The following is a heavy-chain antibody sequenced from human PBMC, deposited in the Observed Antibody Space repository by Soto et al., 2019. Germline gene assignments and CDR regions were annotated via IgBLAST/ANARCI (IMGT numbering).Heavy chain of an antibody. D-gene: IGHD4-17*01. CDR2: ISHDGNNR. CDR1: GFTLSSYA. Sequence: QVQLVESGGGVVQPGGSLRLSCAASGFTLSSYAMYWVRQVPGKGLEWVGVISHDGNNRYYRDSVKGRFTISRDSSENTLFLQMNSLRAEDTAVYYCARTYGGNGGYWGQGTLVTVSS. CDR3: ARTYGGNGGY. J-gene: IGHJ4*02. V-gene: IGHV3-30-3*01.